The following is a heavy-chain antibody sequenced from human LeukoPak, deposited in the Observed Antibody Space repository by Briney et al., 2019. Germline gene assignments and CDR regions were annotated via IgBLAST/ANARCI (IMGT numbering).Heavy chain of an antibody. V-gene: IGHV3-30*04. CDR2: TTYDASDK. CDR3: AKAYYGSGRTPFDY. J-gene: IGHJ4*02. CDR1: GFTFRNYA. Sequence: GGSLRLSCAASGFTFRNYAMHWVRQAPGKGLEWVAVTTYDASDKDYADSVKGRFTISRDNSKNTLYLQMNSLRAEDTAVYYCAKAYYGSGRTPFDYWGQGTLVTVSS. D-gene: IGHD3-10*01.